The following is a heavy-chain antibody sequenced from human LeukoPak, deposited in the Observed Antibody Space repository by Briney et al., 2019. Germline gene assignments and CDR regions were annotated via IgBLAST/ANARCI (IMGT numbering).Heavy chain of an antibody. Sequence: GGSLRLSCAASGFTFSNFEMNWVRQAPGKGLEWISYISSGNTIYYADSVKGRFTIFRDNAKNSLYLQMNSLRAEDTAVYYCARRVSVAGGEDYFDYWGQGTLVTVSS. CDR1: GFTFSNFE. CDR3: ARRVSVAGGEDYFDY. J-gene: IGHJ4*02. D-gene: IGHD6-19*01. CDR2: ISSGNTI. V-gene: IGHV3-48*03.